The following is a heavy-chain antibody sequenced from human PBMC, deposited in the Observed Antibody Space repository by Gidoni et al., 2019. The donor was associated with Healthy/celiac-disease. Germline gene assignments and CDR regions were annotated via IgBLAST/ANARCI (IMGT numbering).Heavy chain of an antibody. CDR1: GGSISSSSYY. Sequence: QLQLQESGPGLVKPSETLSLTCTVSGGSISSSSYYWGWIRQPPGKGLEWIGSIYYSGSTYYNPSLKSRVTISVDTSKNQFSLKLSSVTAADTAVYYCARPNDPDPYYFDNWGQGTLVTVSS. J-gene: IGHJ4*02. CDR3: ARPNDPDPYYFDN. CDR2: IYYSGST. D-gene: IGHD1-1*01. V-gene: IGHV4-39*01.